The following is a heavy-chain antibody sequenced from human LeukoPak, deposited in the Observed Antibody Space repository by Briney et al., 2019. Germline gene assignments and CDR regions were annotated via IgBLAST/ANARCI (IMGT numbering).Heavy chain of an antibody. Sequence: GSLRLSCXASGFTXSSSYMSWVRQAPGKGLEWVSVIYSGGSTYYADSVKGRFTISRDNSKNTLYLQMNSLRAEDTAVYYCARALRFWGGQGTTVTVSS. V-gene: IGHV3-66*01. CDR1: GFTXSSSY. J-gene: IGHJ6*02. CDR2: IYSGGST. D-gene: IGHD3-3*01. CDR3: ARALRFW.